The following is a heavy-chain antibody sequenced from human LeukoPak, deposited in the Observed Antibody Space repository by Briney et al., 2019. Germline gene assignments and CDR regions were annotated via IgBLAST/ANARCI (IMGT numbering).Heavy chain of an antibody. CDR3: AKEFYYDSRGPLDY. J-gene: IGHJ4*02. Sequence: PGGSLRLSCAASGFTFSSYSMNWVRQAPGKELEWVSSISSSSSYIYYADSVKGRFTISRDNARNSLYLQMNSLRAEDTAVYYCAKEFYYDSRGPLDYWGQGTLVTVSS. CDR2: ISSSSSYI. D-gene: IGHD3-22*01. V-gene: IGHV3-21*01. CDR1: GFTFSSYS.